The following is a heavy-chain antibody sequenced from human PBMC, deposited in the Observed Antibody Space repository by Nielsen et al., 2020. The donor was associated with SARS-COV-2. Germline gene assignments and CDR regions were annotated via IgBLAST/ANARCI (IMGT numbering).Heavy chain of an antibody. CDR3: AKGTGYSSGWNDY. J-gene: IGHJ4*02. CDR2: ISGSGGST. Sequence: GESLKLSCAASGFPFSSYAMNWVRQAPGKGLEWVSGISGSGGSTYYADSVKGRFTISRDNSKNTLYLQMNSLRAEDTAVYYCAKGTGYSSGWNDYWGQGTLVTVSS. V-gene: IGHV3-23*01. D-gene: IGHD6-19*01. CDR1: GFPFSSYA.